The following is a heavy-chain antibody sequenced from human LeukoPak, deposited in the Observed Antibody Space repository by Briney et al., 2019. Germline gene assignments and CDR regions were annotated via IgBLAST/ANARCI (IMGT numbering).Heavy chain of an antibody. Sequence: SETLSLTCTVSGDSISTSAYYWSWIRQRPGTGLEWIAYIHYIGNAYSNPSLESRVTMSVDTSSNQFSLNVASVTAADTAVYYCAGVRDDYFFDCWGQGILVTVSS. V-gene: IGHV4-31*03. D-gene: IGHD3-3*01. CDR3: AGVRDDYFFDC. CDR1: GDSISTSAYY. J-gene: IGHJ4*02. CDR2: IHYIGNA.